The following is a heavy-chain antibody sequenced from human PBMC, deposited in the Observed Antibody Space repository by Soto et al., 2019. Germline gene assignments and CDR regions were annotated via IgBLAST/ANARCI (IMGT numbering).Heavy chain of an antibody. D-gene: IGHD5-18*01. CDR3: AREWIQLFTGEYYFDY. J-gene: IGHJ4*02. Sequence: SETLSLTCSFSGDSVTSHYLTWIRQSPEKGLEWIGYMHYTGFSHYNPSLKSRLTISVDRSKNQFTLQLTSVTVADTAVYYCAREWIQLFTGEYYFDYWGQGTLVTVSS. CDR1: GDSVTSHY. V-gene: IGHV4-59*02. CDR2: MHYTGFS.